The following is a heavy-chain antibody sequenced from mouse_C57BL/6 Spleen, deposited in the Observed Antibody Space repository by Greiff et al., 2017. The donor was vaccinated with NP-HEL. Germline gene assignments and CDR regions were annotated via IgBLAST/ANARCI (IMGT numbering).Heavy chain of an antibody. Sequence: QVHVKQPGAELVKPGASVKLSCKASGYTFTSYWMQWVKQRPGQGLEWIGEIDPSDSYTNYNQKFKGKATLTVDTSSSTAYMQLSSLTSEDSAVYYCARSTVVATGGYYFDYWGQGTTLTVSS. J-gene: IGHJ2*01. CDR2: IDPSDSYT. D-gene: IGHD1-1*01. CDR3: ARSTVVATGGYYFDY. CDR1: GYTFTSYW. V-gene: IGHV1-50*01.